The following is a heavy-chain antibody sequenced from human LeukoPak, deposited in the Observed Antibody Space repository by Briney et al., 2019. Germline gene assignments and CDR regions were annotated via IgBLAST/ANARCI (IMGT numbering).Heavy chain of an antibody. CDR3: ARVGGYCSGGSCYSFDP. Sequence: ASVKVSCKASGYTFTSYGISWVRQAPGQGLEWMGWINPNSGGTNYAQKFQGRVTMTRGTSISTAYMELSRLRSDDTAVYYCARVGGYCSGGSCYSFDPWGQGTLVTVSS. J-gene: IGHJ5*02. CDR1: GYTFTSYG. CDR2: INPNSGGT. V-gene: IGHV1-2*02. D-gene: IGHD2-15*01.